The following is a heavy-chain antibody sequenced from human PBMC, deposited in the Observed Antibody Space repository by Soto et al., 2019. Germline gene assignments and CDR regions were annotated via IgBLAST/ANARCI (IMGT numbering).Heavy chain of an antibody. V-gene: IGHV5-10-1*01. CDR3: ARPAPDMITFGGVIVGNYYGMDV. CDR2: IDPSDSYT. CDR1: GYSFTSYW. Sequence: PGESLKISCKGSGYSFTSYWVSWVRQMPGKGLEWMGRIDPSDSYTNYSPSFQGHVTISADKSISTAYLQWSSLKASDTAMYYCARPAPDMITFGGVIVGNYYGMDVSGQGTTVTVSS. J-gene: IGHJ6*02. D-gene: IGHD3-16*02.